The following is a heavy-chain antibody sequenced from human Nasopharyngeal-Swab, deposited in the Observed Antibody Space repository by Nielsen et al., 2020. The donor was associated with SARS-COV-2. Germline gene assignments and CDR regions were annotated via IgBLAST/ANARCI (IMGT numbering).Heavy chain of an antibody. CDR2: IYWEEDK. J-gene: IGHJ4*02. D-gene: IGHD3-3*01. CDR3: ARRECRTSRCLHFDY. Sequence: SGPPLVLPTQTLTLPCSLSGFSLDTGGMGVVWFRQHPGKALEWLGLIYWEEDKRYSPSLKNRLNITKDNSRSHLVLTLTNLDPMDTATYFCARRECRTSRCLHFDYWGQGTLVIVSS. V-gene: IGHV2-5*02. CDR1: GFSLDTGGMG.